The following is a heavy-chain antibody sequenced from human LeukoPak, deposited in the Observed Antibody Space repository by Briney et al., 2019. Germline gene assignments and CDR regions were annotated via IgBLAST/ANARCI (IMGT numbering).Heavy chain of an antibody. Sequence: GASVKVSCKASGGTFSSYAISWVRQAPGQGLEWMGRIIPILGIANYAQKFQGRVTITADKSTSTAYMELSSLRSEDTAVYYCASLYYYDSSGYDDAFDIWGQGTMVTVSS. V-gene: IGHV1-69*04. D-gene: IGHD3-22*01. CDR3: ASLYYYDSSGYDDAFDI. J-gene: IGHJ3*02. CDR2: IIPILGIA. CDR1: GGTFSSYA.